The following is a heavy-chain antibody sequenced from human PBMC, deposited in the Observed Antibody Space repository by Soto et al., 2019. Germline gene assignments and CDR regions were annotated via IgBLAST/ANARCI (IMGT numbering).Heavy chain of an antibody. V-gene: IGHV4-34*01. J-gene: IGHJ5*02. CDR2: INHSGST. Sequence: SETLSLTCAVYGGSFSGYYWNWIRQPPGKGLEWIGEINHSGSTNYNPSLKSRVTISVDTSKNQFSLKLSSVTAADTAVYYCARQEGSSGESPSWFDPWGQGTLVTVSS. D-gene: IGHD6-13*01. CDR1: GGSFSGYY. CDR3: ARQEGSSGESPSWFDP.